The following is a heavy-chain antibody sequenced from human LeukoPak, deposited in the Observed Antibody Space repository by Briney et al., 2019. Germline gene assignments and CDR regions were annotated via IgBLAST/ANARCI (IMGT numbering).Heavy chain of an antibody. D-gene: IGHD6-19*01. J-gene: IGHJ2*01. CDR1: GFTFSSYA. CDR2: ISYDGSNK. Sequence: PGRSLRLSCAASGFTFSSYAMHWVRQAPGKGLEWVAVISYDGSNKDYADSVKGRFTISRDNSKNTLYLQMNSLRAEDTAVYYCARDSVADHWYFDLWGRGTLVTVSS. V-gene: IGHV3-30*04. CDR3: ARDSVADHWYFDL.